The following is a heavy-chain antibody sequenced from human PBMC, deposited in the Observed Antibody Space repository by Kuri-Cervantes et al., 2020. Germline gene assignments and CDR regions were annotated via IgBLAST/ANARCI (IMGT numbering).Heavy chain of an antibody. D-gene: IGHD6-6*01. Sequence: LSLTCAASGFTFSSYEMNWVRQAPGKGLEWVSYISSSGSTIYYADSVKGRFTISRDNAKNSLYLQMNSLRAEDTAVYYCARGLVHNRGHSSSSQSSDWFDPWGQGTLVTVSS. J-gene: IGHJ5*02. V-gene: IGHV3-48*03. CDR3: ARGLVHNRGHSSSSQSSDWFDP. CDR1: GFTFSSYE. CDR2: ISSSGSTI.